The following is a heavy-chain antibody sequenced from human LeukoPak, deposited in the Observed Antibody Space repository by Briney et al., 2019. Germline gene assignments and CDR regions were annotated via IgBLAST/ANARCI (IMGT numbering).Heavy chain of an antibody. CDR2: IYYSGSA. CDR1: GGSITSGDYY. D-gene: IGHD5-18*01. V-gene: IGHV4-30-4*01. Sequence: KTSETLSLTCTVSGGSITSGDYYWSWIRQPPGKGLEWIGYIYYSGSAYYNPSLKSRITISVDTSKNQFSLKLSSVTAADTAVYYCARGKRYSSLWYWGQGTLVTVSS. J-gene: IGHJ4*02. CDR3: ARGKRYSSLWY.